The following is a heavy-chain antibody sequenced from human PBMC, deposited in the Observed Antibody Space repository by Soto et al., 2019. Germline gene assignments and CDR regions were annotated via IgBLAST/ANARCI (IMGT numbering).Heavy chain of an antibody. CDR3: AKDRSTIRYFGVPNGMDV. V-gene: IGHV3-23*01. D-gene: IGHD3-9*01. CDR1: GFTFSSYA. J-gene: IGHJ6*02. CDR2: ISGSGGST. Sequence: PGGSLRLSCAASGFTFSSYAMSWVRQAPGKGLEWVSAISGSGGSTYYADSVKGRFTISRDNSKNTLYLQMNSLRAEDTAVYYFAKDRSTIRYFGVPNGMDVWGQGTTVTVSS.